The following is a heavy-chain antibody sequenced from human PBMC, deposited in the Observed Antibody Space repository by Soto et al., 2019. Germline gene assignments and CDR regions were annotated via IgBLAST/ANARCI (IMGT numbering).Heavy chain of an antibody. Sequence: AGSLRLSCAASGFNFSRDALSWVCQPQGKGLEWVSSISGSGRDTYYADSVKGRFNISKDNSKNTLYLQMNGLRIDDTAVYFCAKDRASIGDRPRFDPWGQGTLVTVSS. CDR1: GFNFSRDA. CDR2: ISGSGRDT. D-gene: IGHD6-6*01. J-gene: IGHJ5*02. CDR3: AKDRASIGDRPRFDP. V-gene: IGHV3-23*01.